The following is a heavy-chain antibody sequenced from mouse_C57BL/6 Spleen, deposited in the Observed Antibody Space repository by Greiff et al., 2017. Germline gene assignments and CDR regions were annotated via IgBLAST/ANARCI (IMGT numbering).Heavy chain of an antibody. J-gene: IGHJ4*01. CDR2: IYPNNGGN. Sequence: VQLKESGPELVKPGASVKMSCKASGYTFTDYYMHWVKQSHGKSLEWIGYIYPNNGGNGYNQKFKGKAPLTVDKSSSPAYMALRSLTSEYSAVYSCARSTRPRRYAMAYWGQGTSVTVSS. CDR1: GYTFTDYY. D-gene: IGHD2-1*01. CDR3: ARSTRPRRYAMAY. V-gene: IGHV1-34*01.